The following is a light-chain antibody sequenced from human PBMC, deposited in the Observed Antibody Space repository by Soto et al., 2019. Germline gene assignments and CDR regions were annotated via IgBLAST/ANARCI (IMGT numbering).Light chain of an antibody. Sequence: DIQMTQSPSTLSASVGDRVTITCRASQSISSWLAWYQQKSGKAPKLLIYDASSLESGVPSRFSGSGSGTEFTLTISCLQSDDFASYYCQQYNSYPWTFGQGTKV. CDR1: QSISSW. CDR3: QQYNSYPWT. J-gene: IGKJ1*01. CDR2: DAS. V-gene: IGKV1-5*01.